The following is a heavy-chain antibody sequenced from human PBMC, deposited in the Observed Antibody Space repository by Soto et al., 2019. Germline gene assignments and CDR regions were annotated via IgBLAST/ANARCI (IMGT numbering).Heavy chain of an antibody. CDR2: INAGNGNT. V-gene: IGHV1-3*01. CDR1: GYTFTSYA. J-gene: IGHJ6*02. CDR3: ARVSGYATYYYYYGVDV. Sequence: QVQLVQSGAEVKKPGASVKVSCKASGYTFTSYAMHWVRQAPGQRLEWMGWINAGNGNTKYSQKFQGRVTITRDTSASTAYMELSSLRSEDTAVYYCARVSGYATYYYYYGVDVWGQGTTVSVSS. D-gene: IGHD5-12*01.